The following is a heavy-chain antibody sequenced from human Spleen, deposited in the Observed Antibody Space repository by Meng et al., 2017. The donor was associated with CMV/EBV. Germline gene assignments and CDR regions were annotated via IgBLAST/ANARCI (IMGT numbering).Heavy chain of an antibody. V-gene: IGHV3-49*04. Sequence: GGSLILSCTSSGFTFGDYAMSWVRQAPGKGLEWVGFIRSKDYGGTTEYAASVKGRFTISRDDSKSIAYLQMNSLKTEDTAVYYCTSRYSSSWYNYYYYGMDVSGQGTTVTVSS. J-gene: IGHJ6*02. CDR2: IRSKDYGGTT. CDR3: TSRYSSSWYNYYYYGMDV. D-gene: IGHD6-13*01. CDR1: GFTFGDYA.